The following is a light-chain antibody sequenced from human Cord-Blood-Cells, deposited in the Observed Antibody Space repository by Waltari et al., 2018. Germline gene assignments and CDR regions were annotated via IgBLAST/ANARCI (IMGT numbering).Light chain of an antibody. Sequence: QSALTQPASVSGSPGQSLTIPCTGTSSDVGSYNLFSWYQQHPGKAPKLMVYEGSKRPSGVSNRFSGSKCGNTASLTIAGLQAEDGADYYCCSYAGSSNWVFGGGTKLTVL. J-gene: IGLJ3*02. CDR2: EGS. V-gene: IGLV2-23*01. CDR3: CSYAGSSNWV. CDR1: SSDVGSYNL.